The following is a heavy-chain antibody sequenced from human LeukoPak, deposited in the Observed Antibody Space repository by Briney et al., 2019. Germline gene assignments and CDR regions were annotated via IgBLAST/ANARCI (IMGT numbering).Heavy chain of an antibody. Sequence: PGGSLRLSCAASGFTFSSYEMNWVRQAPGKGLEWVSYISSIGSTIYYADSVKGRFTISRDNAKNSLYLQMNSLRAEDTAVYYCARDGIQLWLGGLDYFDYWGQGTLVTVSS. CDR2: ISSIGSTI. CDR1: GFTFSSYE. V-gene: IGHV3-48*03. J-gene: IGHJ4*02. CDR3: ARDGIQLWLGGLDYFDY. D-gene: IGHD5-18*01.